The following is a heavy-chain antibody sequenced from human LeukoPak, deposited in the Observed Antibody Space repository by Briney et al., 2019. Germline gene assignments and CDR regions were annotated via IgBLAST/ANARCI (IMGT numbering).Heavy chain of an antibody. CDR3: ARGPDMEGMMGATLLMAYDY. CDR1: GGSFSGHY. J-gene: IGHJ4*02. CDR2: INHSGST. V-gene: IGHV4-34*01. D-gene: IGHD1-26*01. Sequence: SETLSLTCAVYGGSFSGHYWSWIRQPPGKGLGWIGEINHSGSTNYNPSLKSRVTISVDTSKNQFSLKLSSVTAADTAVYYCARGPDMEGMMGATLLMAYDYWGQGTLVTVSS.